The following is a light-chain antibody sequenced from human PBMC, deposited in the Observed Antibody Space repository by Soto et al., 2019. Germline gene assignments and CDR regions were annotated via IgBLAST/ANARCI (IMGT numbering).Light chain of an antibody. Sequence: EIVLTQSPAILSVSPGERATLSCRASQSISRSLAWYQQKPGQAPRLLISDASTRATGIPARFSGSGSGTEFTLTINSLQSDDFATYYCQQYNSYSPTFGQGTKVDIK. CDR1: QSISRS. CDR2: DAS. CDR3: QQYNSYSPT. J-gene: IGKJ1*01. V-gene: IGKV3-15*01.